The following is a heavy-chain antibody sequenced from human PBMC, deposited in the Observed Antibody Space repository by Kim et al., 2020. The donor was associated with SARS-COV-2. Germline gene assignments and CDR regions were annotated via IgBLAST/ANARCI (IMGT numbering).Heavy chain of an antibody. D-gene: IGHD1-7*01. Sequence: YNPSRESRGDMSVDTAKNQFSLRLTSVSAADTAVYYCAREGDWNYANWFDPWGQGALVTVSS. J-gene: IGHJ5*02. V-gene: IGHV4-4*07. CDR3: AREGDWNYANWFDP.